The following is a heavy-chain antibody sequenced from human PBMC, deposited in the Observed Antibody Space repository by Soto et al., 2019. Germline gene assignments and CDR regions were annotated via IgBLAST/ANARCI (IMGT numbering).Heavy chain of an antibody. J-gene: IGHJ6*02. Sequence: ASVKVSCKASGYTFTNHAVHWVRQAPGQRLEWVGWINAGNDQTKYSQKFQGRVTITRDTSASTAYLEMSSLRSEDTAVYYCASYGSGIGYYYGMDVWGQGTPVTVSS. V-gene: IGHV1-3*01. CDR3: ASYGSGIGYYYGMDV. D-gene: IGHD3-10*01. CDR1: GYTFTNHA. CDR2: INAGNDQT.